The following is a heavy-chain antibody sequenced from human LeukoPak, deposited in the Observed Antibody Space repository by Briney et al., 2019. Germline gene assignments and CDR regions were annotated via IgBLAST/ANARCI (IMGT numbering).Heavy chain of an antibody. CDR3: ASAREPVECDY. V-gene: IGHV1-18*01. D-gene: IGHD1-14*01. J-gene: IGHJ4*02. Sequence: GASVKVSRKASGYTFTSYGFSWVRQAPGQGLEWMGWISAYNGNTNYAQKFQGRVTMTTDTSTSTVYMELRSLRSDDTAVYYCASAREPVECDYWGQGTLVTVSS. CDR2: ISAYNGNT. CDR1: GYTFTSYG.